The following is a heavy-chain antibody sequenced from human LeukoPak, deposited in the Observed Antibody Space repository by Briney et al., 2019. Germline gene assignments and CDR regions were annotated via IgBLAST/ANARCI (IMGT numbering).Heavy chain of an antibody. CDR3: ARESRAGYDDVWESYRYTGLDY. V-gene: IGHV3-48*03. CDR1: GFAFRTYE. D-gene: IGHD3-16*02. Sequence: RGSPRPSRAASGFAFRTYEMNWVRQAPGKGLEWVSYISSSGSTIYYADSVKGRFTISRDNAKKSLYLQMNSLRAEDTAVYYCARESRAGYDDVWESYRYTGLDYWGQGTLVTVSS. J-gene: IGHJ4*02. CDR2: ISSSGSTI.